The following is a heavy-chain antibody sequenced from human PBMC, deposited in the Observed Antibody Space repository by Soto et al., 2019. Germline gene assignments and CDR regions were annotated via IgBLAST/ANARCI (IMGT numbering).Heavy chain of an antibody. CDR3: AKDPVYYYDSSGYFAPDY. D-gene: IGHD3-22*01. CDR1: GFTFSSYA. CDR2: ISGSGGST. V-gene: IGHV3-23*01. J-gene: IGHJ4*02. Sequence: GGSLRLSCAASGFTFSSYAMSWVRQAPGKGLEWVSAISGSGGSTDYADCVKRRSTISRDNSKNTLYLQMNSLRAEDTAVYYCAKDPVYYYDSSGYFAPDYWGQGTLVTVSS.